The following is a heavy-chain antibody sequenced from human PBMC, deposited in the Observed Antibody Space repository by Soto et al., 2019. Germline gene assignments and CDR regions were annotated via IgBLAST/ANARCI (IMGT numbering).Heavy chain of an antibody. CDR1: GFTFSSYG. V-gene: IGHV3-30*18. D-gene: IGHD5-12*01. J-gene: IGHJ6*02. CDR3: ANILEMATIYYYGMDV. Sequence: PGGSLRLSCAASGFTFSSYGMHWVRQAPGKGLEWVAVISYDGSNKYYADSVKGRFTISRDNSKNTLYLQMNSLRAEDTAVYYCANILEMATIYYYGMDVWGQGTTVTVS. CDR2: ISYDGSNK.